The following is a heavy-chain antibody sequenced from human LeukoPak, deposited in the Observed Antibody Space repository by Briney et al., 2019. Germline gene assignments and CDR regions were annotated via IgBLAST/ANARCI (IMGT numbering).Heavy chain of an antibody. CDR3: ARVTIFDAFGI. CDR2: INDNSKDI. V-gene: IGHV3-21*01. CDR1: GFIFSSSS. Sequence: GGSLRLSCAASGFIFSSSSMNWVRQAPGKGLEWVSSINDNSKDIFYADPVKGRFTISRDNAKKSLYLQMDSLRVEDTAVYYCARVTIFDAFGIWGQGTMVTVSS. J-gene: IGHJ3*02. D-gene: IGHD3-3*01.